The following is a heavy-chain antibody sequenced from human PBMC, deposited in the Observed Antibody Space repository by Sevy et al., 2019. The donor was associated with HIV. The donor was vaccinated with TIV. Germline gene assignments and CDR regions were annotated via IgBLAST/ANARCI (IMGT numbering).Heavy chain of an antibody. CDR3: ATAPARMLVADDAFDI. CDR1: GYILSELS. V-gene: IGHV1-24*01. CDR2: FDPEDGET. Sequence: ASVKVSCKVSGYILSELSVHWVRQAPGKGLEWMGGFDPEDGETIYAQEFQGRVTMTEDTSTDTAYMELTSLRSEDTAVYYCATAPARMLVADDAFDIWGQGTMVTVSS. J-gene: IGHJ3*02. D-gene: IGHD5-12*01.